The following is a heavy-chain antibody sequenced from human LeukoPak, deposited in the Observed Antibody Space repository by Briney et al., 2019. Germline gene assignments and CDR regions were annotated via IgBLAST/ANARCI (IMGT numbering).Heavy chain of an antibody. J-gene: IGHJ3*02. CDR1: GYTFTSYG. CDR2: ISGYNGYT. Sequence: GASVKVSCKASGYTFTSYGISWVRQAPGQGLEWMGWISGYNGYTHYANNHQGRVTMTRDTSISTASMDLSRLRSDDTAVYYCARAPKNDAYDIWGRGTMVTVSS. CDR3: ARAPKNDAYDI. V-gene: IGHV1-18*01.